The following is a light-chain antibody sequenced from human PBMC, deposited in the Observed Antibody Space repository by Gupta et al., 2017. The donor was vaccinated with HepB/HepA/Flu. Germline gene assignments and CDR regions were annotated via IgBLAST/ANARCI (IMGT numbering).Light chain of an antibody. CDR3: ATWDGSLSAVV. V-gene: IGLV1-51*01. CDR1: SSNTGNNY. J-gene: IGLJ2*01. CDR2: DND. Sequence: QSVWPQPPSVSAAPGQKVTISCSGRSSNTGNNYVSWYQQLPGTAPKLLIYDNDKRPSGIPDRLSGSKSGTSATLGITGLQTGDEADYYCATWDGSLSAVVFGGGTKLTVL.